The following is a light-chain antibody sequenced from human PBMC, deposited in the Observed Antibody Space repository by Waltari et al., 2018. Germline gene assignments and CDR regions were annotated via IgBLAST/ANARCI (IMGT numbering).Light chain of an antibody. Sequence: ETVMTQSPATLSVSPGERVTLSCRASQSISSSVAWYQQKTGQAPRLLVYGASTRATGIPARFSGSGSGTEFTLTISSMQSEDFAVYYCQQYNDWPPITFGQGTRLEIK. J-gene: IGKJ5*01. CDR2: GAS. CDR3: QQYNDWPPIT. V-gene: IGKV3-15*01. CDR1: QSISSS.